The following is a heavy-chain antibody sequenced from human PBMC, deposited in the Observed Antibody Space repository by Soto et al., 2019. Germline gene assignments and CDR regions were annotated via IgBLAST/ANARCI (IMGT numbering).Heavy chain of an antibody. CDR2: ISWNSGSI. D-gene: IGHD6-13*01. CDR1: GFTFDDYA. J-gene: IGHJ5*02. Sequence: GGSLRLSCAASGFTFDDYAMHWVRQAPGKGLEWVSGISWNSGSIGYADSVKGRFTISRDNAKNSLYLQMNSLRAEDTALYYCAKDFGVPGIAAAGPPAWGQGTLVTVSS. V-gene: IGHV3-9*01. CDR3: AKDFGVPGIAAAGPPA.